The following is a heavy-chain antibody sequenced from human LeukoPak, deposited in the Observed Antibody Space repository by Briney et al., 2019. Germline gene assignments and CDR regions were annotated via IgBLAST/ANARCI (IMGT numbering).Heavy chain of an antibody. J-gene: IGHJ4*02. CDR1: GFTFTRHG. CDR3: AKSLSSGYYFLDSFFDY. Sequence: PGGSLRLSCAASGFTFTRHGMSWVRQAPGKGLEWVSAISGSGGNTYYADSVKGRFTISRDNSKNTLYLQMNSLRAEDTAVYFCAKSLSSGYYFLDSFFDYWGQGTLVTVSS. CDR2: ISGSGGNT. V-gene: IGHV3-23*01. D-gene: IGHD3-22*01.